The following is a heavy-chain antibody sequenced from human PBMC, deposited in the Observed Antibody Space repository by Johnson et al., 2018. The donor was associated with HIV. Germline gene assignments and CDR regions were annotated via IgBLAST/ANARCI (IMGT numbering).Heavy chain of an antibody. CDR2: INWNGGSA. V-gene: IGHV3-23*04. CDR3: ARRRSDNVARSHDAFDI. Sequence: VQLVESGGGLVQPGRSLRLSCAASGFTFSSSWMNWVRQAPGKGLEWVSGINWNGGSAYYTDSVRGRFSISRDNSKNTLYLQMNSLRAEDTAVYYCARRRSDNVARSHDAFDIWGQGTMVTVSS. CDR1: GFTFSSSW. J-gene: IGHJ3*02. D-gene: IGHD3-3*01.